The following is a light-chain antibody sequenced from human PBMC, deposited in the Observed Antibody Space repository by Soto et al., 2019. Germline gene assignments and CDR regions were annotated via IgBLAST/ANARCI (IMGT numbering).Light chain of an antibody. CDR2: EVS. V-gene: IGLV2-8*01. CDR1: SSDVGGYNY. Sequence: QSVLTQPPSASGSPGQSVTISCTGTSSDVGGYNYVSWYQQHPGKAPKLMIYEVSKRPSGVPDRFSGSKSGNTASLTVSGLQAEDEADYECCSYTGTATPYVFGTGTKVTVL. J-gene: IGLJ1*01. CDR3: CSYTGTATPYV.